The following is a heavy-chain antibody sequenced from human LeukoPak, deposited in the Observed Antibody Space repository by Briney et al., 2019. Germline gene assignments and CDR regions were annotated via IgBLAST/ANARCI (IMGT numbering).Heavy chain of an antibody. CDR1: GFTFSSYG. CDR3: ARYAEYAVSTPCY. Sequence: GGSLRLSCAASGFTFSSYGMHWVRQAPGKGLEWEAVLSYDGNYKYYADSVKGRFAISRDNSENTLYLQMNSLRAEDTAVYYCARYAEYAVSTPCYWGQGTLVTVSA. V-gene: IGHV3-30*03. J-gene: IGHJ4*02. D-gene: IGHD2-8*01. CDR2: LSYDGNYK.